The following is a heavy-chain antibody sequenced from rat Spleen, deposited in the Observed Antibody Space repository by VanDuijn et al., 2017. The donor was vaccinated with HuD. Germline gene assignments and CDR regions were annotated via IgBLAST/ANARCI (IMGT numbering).Heavy chain of an antibody. J-gene: IGHJ2*01. CDR3: ARRHYGYTDYFDY. CDR2: ISYDGIST. V-gene: IGHV5-29*01. CDR1: GFTFSDFY. D-gene: IGHD1-6*01. Sequence: EVQLVESDGGLVQPGRSLKLSCAASGFTFSDFYMTWVRQAPTKGLEWVAAISYDGISTYYRDSVRARFTISRDNAKSTLSLQMDSLRSEDTATYYCARRHYGYTDYFDYWGQGVMVTVSS.